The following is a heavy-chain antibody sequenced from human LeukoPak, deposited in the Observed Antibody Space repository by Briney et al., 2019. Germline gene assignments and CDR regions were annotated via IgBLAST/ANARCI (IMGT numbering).Heavy chain of an antibody. V-gene: IGHV1-69*13. CDR3: ARDIVVVPADVTFYYYYGMDV. Sequence: SVKVSCKASGGTFSSYSISWVRQAPGQGLEWMGGIIPIFGTANYAQKFQGRVTITADESTSTAYMELSSLRSEDTAVYYCARDIVVVPADVTFYYYYGMDVWGQGTTVTVSS. D-gene: IGHD2-2*01. J-gene: IGHJ6*02. CDR2: IIPIFGTA. CDR1: GGTFSSYS.